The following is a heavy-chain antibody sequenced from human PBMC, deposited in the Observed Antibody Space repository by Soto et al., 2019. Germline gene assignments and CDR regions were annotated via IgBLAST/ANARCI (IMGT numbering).Heavy chain of an antibody. Sequence: GGSLRLSCAASGFSVSSSYMNWVRQAPGKGLEWVSVIDSGGSTDHADSVKGRFTISTDNSKNTVFLQMNSLTAADTAVYSCARHPGYCSGSSCYGYYAMDVWGQGTTVTVSS. CDR1: GFSVSSSY. CDR3: ARHPGYCSGSSCYGYYAMDV. V-gene: IGHV3-66*04. J-gene: IGHJ6*02. D-gene: IGHD2-2*01. CDR2: IDSGGST.